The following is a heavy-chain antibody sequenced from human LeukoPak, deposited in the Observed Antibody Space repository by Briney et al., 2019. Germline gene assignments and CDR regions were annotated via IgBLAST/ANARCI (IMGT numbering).Heavy chain of an antibody. Sequence: PSETLSLTCTVSGGSISSSSYYWGWIRQPPGKGLEWIGSIYYSGSTYYNPPLKSRVTISVDTSKNQFSLKLSSVTAADTAVYYCARQIVFGVVIISLAGIDYWGQGTLVTVSS. D-gene: IGHD3-3*01. CDR1: GGSISSSSYY. J-gene: IGHJ4*02. CDR2: IYYSGST. CDR3: ARQIVFGVVIISLAGIDY. V-gene: IGHV4-39*01.